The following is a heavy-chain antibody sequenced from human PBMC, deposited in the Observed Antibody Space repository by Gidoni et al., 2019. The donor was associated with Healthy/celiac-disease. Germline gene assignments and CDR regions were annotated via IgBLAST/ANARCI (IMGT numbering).Heavy chain of an antibody. J-gene: IGHJ4*02. CDR3: ARFLIARGVSPVGFDY. CDR1: GYTFTSYD. V-gene: IGHV1-8*01. CDR2: MNPNSGNT. D-gene: IGHD3-10*01. Sequence: QVQLVPSGAEVKTPGASVTVSCKASGYTFTSYDINWVRQATGQGREWMGWMNPNSGNTGYAQKFQGRVPMTRNTSISTAYMELSSLRSEDPAVYYCARFLIARGVSPVGFDYWGQGTLVTVSS.